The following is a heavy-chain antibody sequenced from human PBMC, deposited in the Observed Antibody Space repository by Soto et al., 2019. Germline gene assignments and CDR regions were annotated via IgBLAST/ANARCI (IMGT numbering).Heavy chain of an antibody. J-gene: IGHJ4*02. CDR2: ISYDGSNK. D-gene: IGHD3-9*01. CDR1: EFTFNTYG. Sequence: GGSLRLSCTASEFTFNTYGMHWVRQAPGKGLEWVAVISYDGSNKYYADSVKGRSTISRDNSKNTLYLQMNSLRAEDTAVYYCAKDSLSYDILTGPVNYWGQGTLVTVSS. V-gene: IGHV3-30*18. CDR3: AKDSLSYDILTGPVNY.